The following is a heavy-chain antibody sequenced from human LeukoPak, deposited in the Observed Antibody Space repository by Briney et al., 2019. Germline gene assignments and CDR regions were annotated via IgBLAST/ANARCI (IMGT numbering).Heavy chain of an antibody. Sequence: PGGSLRLSCAASGFTFDDYAMHWVRQAPGKGLEWVSGISWNSGSIGYADSVKGRFTISRDNAKNSLYLRMNSLRAEDTALYYCAKGSYYDILTGYYEFDYWGQGTLVTVSS. CDR3: AKGSYYDILTGYYEFDY. CDR2: ISWNSGSI. D-gene: IGHD3-9*01. J-gene: IGHJ4*02. CDR1: GFTFDDYA. V-gene: IGHV3-9*01.